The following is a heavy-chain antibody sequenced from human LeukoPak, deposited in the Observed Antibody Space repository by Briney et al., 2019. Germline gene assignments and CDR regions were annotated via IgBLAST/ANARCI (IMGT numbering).Heavy chain of an antibody. CDR3: ARETGSSWYRIFDY. D-gene: IGHD6-13*01. V-gene: IGHV4-34*01. CDR2: INHSGST. Sequence: SETLSLTCAVYGGSFSGYYWSWIRQPPGKGLEWIGEINHSGSTNYNPSLKSRVTISVDTSKNQFSLKLSSVTAADTAVYYCARETGSSWYRIFDYWGQGTLVTVSS. CDR1: GGSFSGYY. J-gene: IGHJ4*02.